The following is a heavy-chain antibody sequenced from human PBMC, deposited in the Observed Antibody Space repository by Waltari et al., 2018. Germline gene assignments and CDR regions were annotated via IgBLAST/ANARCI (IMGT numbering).Heavy chain of an antibody. CDR3: ARVIEELWFGELLNYMDV. CDR2: IKQDGSEK. V-gene: IGHV3-7*01. J-gene: IGHJ6*03. CDR1: GFTFSSYW. D-gene: IGHD3-10*01. Sequence: EVQLVESGGGLVQPGGSLRLSCAASGFTFSSYWMSWVRQAPGKGLEWVANIKQDGSEKYYVDSVKGRFTISRDNAKNSLYLQMNSLRAEDTAVYYCARVIEELWFGELLNYMDVWGKGTTVTISS.